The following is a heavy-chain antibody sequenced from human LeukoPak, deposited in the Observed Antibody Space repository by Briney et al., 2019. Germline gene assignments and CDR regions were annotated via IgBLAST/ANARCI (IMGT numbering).Heavy chain of an antibody. CDR2: INPSGGST. Sequence: ASVKSPCKASGYTFTRYYMHWVRQAPGQGLEWMGIINPSGGSTSYAQKFQGRVTMTRDTSTSTVYMELSSLRSEDTAVYYCARVSPWGFWFEHWGRGTVVTVSS. CDR1: GYTFTRYY. CDR3: ARVSPWGFWFEH. V-gene: IGHV1-46*01. J-gene: IGHJ5*02. D-gene: IGHD7-27*01.